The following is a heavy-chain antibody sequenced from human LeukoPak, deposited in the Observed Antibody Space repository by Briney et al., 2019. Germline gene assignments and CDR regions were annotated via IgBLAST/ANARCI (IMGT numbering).Heavy chain of an antibody. CDR3: ARDSIAVAGLDY. V-gene: IGHV4-61*02. D-gene: IGHD6-19*01. J-gene: IGHJ4*02. CDR2: IYTSGST. Sequence: SQTLSLTCTVSGGSISSGSYYWSWIRQPAGKGLEWIGRIYTSGSTNYNPSLKSRVTISVDTSKNQFSLKLSSVTAADTAVYYCARDSIAVAGLDYWGQGTLVTASS. CDR1: GGSISSGSYY.